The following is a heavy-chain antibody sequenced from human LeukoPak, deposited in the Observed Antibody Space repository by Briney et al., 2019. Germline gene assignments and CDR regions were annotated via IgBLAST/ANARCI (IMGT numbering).Heavy chain of an antibody. CDR3: ARFGDSTLSSGDY. D-gene: IGHD3-10*01. CDR1: GFTFNNYA. Sequence: PGGSLRLSCAASGFTFNNYAMTWVRQAPGKGLEWVANIKQDGSEKYYVDSVKGRFTISRDNAKNSLYLQMNSLRAEDTAVYYCARFGDSTLSSGDYWGQGTLVTVSS. V-gene: IGHV3-7*01. CDR2: IKQDGSEK. J-gene: IGHJ4*02.